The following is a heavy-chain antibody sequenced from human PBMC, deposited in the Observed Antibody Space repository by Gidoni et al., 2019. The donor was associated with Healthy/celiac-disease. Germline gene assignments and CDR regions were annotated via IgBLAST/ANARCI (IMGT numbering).Heavy chain of an antibody. CDR3: ASRDYGGMHRNDAFDI. Sequence: QVQLVQSGAEVKKPGASVKVSCKASGYTFTSSGISWVRQAPGQGLEWMGWISAYNGNTNYAQKLQGRVTMTTDTSTSTAYMELRSLRSDDTAVYYCASRDYGGMHRNDAFDIWGQGTMVTVSS. CDR2: ISAYNGNT. CDR1: GYTFTSSG. D-gene: IGHD4-17*01. J-gene: IGHJ3*02. V-gene: IGHV1-18*01.